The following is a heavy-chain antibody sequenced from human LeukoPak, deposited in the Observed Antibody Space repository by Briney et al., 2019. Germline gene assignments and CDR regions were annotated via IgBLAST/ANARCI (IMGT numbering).Heavy chain of an antibody. CDR1: GFTFSSYW. CDR2: INSDGSST. J-gene: IGHJ6*02. Sequence: GGSLRLSCAASGFTFSSYWMHWVRQAPGKGLVWVSRINSDGSSTSYADSVKGRFTISRDNAKNTLYLQMNSLRAEDTAVYYCARDHPGSYYYYGMDVWGQGTTVTVSS. V-gene: IGHV3-74*01. CDR3: ARDHPGSYYYYGMDV.